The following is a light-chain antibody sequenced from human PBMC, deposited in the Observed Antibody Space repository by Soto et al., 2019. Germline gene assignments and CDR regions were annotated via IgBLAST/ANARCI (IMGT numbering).Light chain of an antibody. CDR3: SSYTTRSTQV. V-gene: IGLV2-14*01. J-gene: IGLJ3*02. CDR1: SSDVGYYNY. CDR2: EVS. Sequence: QSALTQPASVSGSPGQSITISCTGTSSDVGYYNYVSWYQHHPGKVPKLMIYEVSNRPSGVSNRFSGSKSGNTASLTISGLQAEDEADYYCSSYTTRSTQVFGGGTKVTVL.